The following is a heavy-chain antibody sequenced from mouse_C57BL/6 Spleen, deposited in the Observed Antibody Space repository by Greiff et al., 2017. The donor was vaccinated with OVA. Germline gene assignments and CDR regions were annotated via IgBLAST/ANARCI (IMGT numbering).Heavy chain of an antibody. D-gene: IGHD3-1*01. CDR2: IYPGSGNT. Sequence: QVQLQQSGAELVRPGASVKLSCKASGYTFTDYYINWVKQRPGQGLEWIARIYPGSGNTYYNEKFKGKATLTAEKSSSTAYMQLSSLTSEDSAVYFCARSGYYDAMDYWGQGTSVTVSS. CDR1: GYTFTDYY. J-gene: IGHJ4*01. CDR3: ARSGYYDAMDY. V-gene: IGHV1-76*01.